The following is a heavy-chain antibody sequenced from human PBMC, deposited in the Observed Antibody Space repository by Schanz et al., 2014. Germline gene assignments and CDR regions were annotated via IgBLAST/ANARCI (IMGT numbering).Heavy chain of an antibody. J-gene: IGHJ2*01. V-gene: IGHV3-23*04. D-gene: IGHD2-21*02. CDR3: AKDLGVDCGDGCFNWYFDL. CDR2: FNDGGVNK. Sequence: EVQLAESGGGLVQPGGSLRLSCAASGFTFSGFWMTWVRQAPGKGLEWVSSFNDGGVNKYYADSVKGRFTISRDNFKGALYLQMNSLRAEDTAVYFCAKDLGVDCGDGCFNWYFDLWGRGTLVTVSS. CDR1: GFTFSGFW.